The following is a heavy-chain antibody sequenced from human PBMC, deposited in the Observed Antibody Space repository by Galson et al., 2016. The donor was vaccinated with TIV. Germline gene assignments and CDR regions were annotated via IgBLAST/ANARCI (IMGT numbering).Heavy chain of an antibody. V-gene: IGHV6-1*01. CDR3: ARATPSVFGVIMTLDY. D-gene: IGHD3-3*01. CDR2: TFYRSKWYN. Sequence: CAISGDSVSSNSAAWNWLRQSPSRGLEWLGRTFYRSKWYNDYALSVKSRITINPDTSKNQFSLQLNSVTPEDTAVYYCARATPSVFGVIMTLDYWGQGTLVTVSS. J-gene: IGHJ4*02. CDR1: GDSVSSNSAA.